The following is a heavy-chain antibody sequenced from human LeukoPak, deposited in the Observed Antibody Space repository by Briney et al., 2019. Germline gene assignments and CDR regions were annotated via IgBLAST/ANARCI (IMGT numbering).Heavy chain of an antibody. Sequence: PGGSLRLXCAASGFTFSSYEMNWVRQAPGKGLEWVSYISSSGSTIYYADSVKGRFTISRDNAKNSLYLQMNSLRAEDTAVYYCARCGSYYGGVPHYWGQGTLVTVSS. J-gene: IGHJ4*02. CDR3: ARCGSYYGGVPHY. D-gene: IGHD1-26*01. V-gene: IGHV3-48*03. CDR2: ISSSGSTI. CDR1: GFTFSSYE.